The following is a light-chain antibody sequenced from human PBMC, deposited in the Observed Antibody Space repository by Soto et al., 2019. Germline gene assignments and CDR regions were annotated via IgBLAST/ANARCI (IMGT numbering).Light chain of an antibody. V-gene: IGLV1-40*01. J-gene: IGLJ3*02. CDR1: SSNIGADFD. CDR2: HNN. CDR3: QSRDSSLSSSWV. Sequence: QSVPTQPPSVSGAPGQRVTISCTGSSSNIGADFDVHWYQHLPGTAPKLLISHNNNRPSGVPDRFSGSKSGTSASLAITGLQADDEAVYYCQSRDSSLSSSWVFGGGTKVTVL.